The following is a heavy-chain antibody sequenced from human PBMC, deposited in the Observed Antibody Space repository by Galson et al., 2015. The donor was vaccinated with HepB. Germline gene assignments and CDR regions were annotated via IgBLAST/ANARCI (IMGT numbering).Heavy chain of an antibody. D-gene: IGHD3-16*01. CDR3: AKGAYDYIWKSYFDY. CDR2: IGGSGTTT. Sequence: SLRLSCAASGFTFTRYAMNWVRQAPGKGLEWVSSIGGSGTTTYFADSVKGRFTISRDNSKNTVYLQMNSLRAEDTAVYYCAKGAYDYIWKSYFDYWGQGTLVTVSS. J-gene: IGHJ4*02. CDR1: GFTFTRYA. V-gene: IGHV3-23*01.